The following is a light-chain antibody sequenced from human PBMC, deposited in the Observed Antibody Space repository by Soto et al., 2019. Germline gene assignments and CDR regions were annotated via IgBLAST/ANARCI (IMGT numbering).Light chain of an antibody. CDR1: QSISSW. V-gene: IGKV1-5*01. Sequence: EIQMTQSPSTLSASVGDRSTITCMASQSISSWLAWFQQKPGKAPKLLMYDASSLESGVTSRFSGSGSGTEFTLTISSLQPDDFATYYCQQYGTYLWTVGQGTQVEIK. CDR2: DAS. J-gene: IGKJ1*01. CDR3: QQYGTYLWT.